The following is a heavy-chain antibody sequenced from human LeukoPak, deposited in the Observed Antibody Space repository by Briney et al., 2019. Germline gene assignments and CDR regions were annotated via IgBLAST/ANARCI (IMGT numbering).Heavy chain of an antibody. CDR2: IYYSGST. CDR1: GGSISSYY. Sequence: SETLSLTCPVSGGSISSYYWSWIRQPPGKGLEWIGYIYYSGSTNYNPSLKSRVPISVDMPKNQFSLKLSSVTAADTAVYYCARRANGEGYFDYWGQGTLVTVSS. V-gene: IGHV4-59*08. J-gene: IGHJ4*02. CDR3: ARRANGEGYFDY.